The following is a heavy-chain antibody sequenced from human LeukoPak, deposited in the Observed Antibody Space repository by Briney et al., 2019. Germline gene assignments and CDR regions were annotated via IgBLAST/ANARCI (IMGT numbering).Heavy chain of an antibody. CDR2: IYYSGST. CDR1: GGSISNSNYY. J-gene: IGHJ4*02. V-gene: IGHV4-39*07. Sequence: PSETLSLTCTVSGGSISNSNYYWGWIRQPPGRGLEWIGNIYYSGSTYYNPTLKSRVTISVDTSKNQFSLKLSSVTAADTAVYYCARDPQTLIAARPLVYFDYWGQGTLVTVSS. CDR3: ARDPQTLIAARPLVYFDY. D-gene: IGHD6-6*01.